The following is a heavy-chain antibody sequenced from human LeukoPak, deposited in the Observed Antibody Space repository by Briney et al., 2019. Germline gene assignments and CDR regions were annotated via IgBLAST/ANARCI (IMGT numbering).Heavy chain of an antibody. CDR2: IIPIFGTA. Sequence: SVKVSCKASGGTFSSYAISWVRQSPGPGLEWMGGIIPIFGTANYAQKFQGRVTITADKSTSTAYMELSSLRSEDTAVYYCARDKALKGVAARYAFDIWGQGTMVTVSS. CDR1: GGTFSSYA. D-gene: IGHD2-15*01. CDR3: ARDKALKGVAARYAFDI. V-gene: IGHV1-69*06. J-gene: IGHJ3*02.